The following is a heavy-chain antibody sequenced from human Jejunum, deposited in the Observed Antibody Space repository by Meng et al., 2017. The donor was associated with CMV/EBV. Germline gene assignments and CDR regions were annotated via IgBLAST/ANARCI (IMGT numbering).Heavy chain of an antibody. J-gene: IGHJ5*02. D-gene: IGHD5-24*01. Sequence: SLRLSCAASGFTFSNYAMTWVRQAPGKGPEWVSSISESGTNTDYADSVKGRFTISRDNSKNTLYLQMDSLRADDTAVYYCAKQFVRAWGQGTLVTVSS. CDR1: GFTFSNYA. V-gene: IGHV3-23*01. CDR3: AKQFVRA. CDR2: ISESGTNT.